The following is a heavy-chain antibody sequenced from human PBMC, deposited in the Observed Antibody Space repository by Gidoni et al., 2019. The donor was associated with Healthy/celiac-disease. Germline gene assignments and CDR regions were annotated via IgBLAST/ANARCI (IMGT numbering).Heavy chain of an antibody. CDR3: TPGNFQSAAFDI. CDR2: IKSKTDGGTT. D-gene: IGHD4-4*01. V-gene: IGHV3-15*01. CDR1: GFTFSNAW. Sequence: EVQLVESGGGLVKPGGSLRLSCAASGFTFSNAWMSWVRQAPGKGLEWVGRIKSKTDGGTTDYAAPVKGRFTISRDDSKNTLYLQMNSLKTEDTAVYYCTPGNFQSAAFDIWGQGTMVTVSS. J-gene: IGHJ3*02.